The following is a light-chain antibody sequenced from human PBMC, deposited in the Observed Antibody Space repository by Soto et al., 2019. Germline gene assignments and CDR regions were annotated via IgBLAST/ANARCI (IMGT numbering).Light chain of an antibody. CDR2: RAS. Sequence: ILMTQSPATLSVSLGERATLSCRACQTIYSNVAWYQQRPGQAPRLLIYRASTRATGVPARFSGSGSGTEFTLTISSRQSEDFAVYYCRQYGTSLRFPVGGGTKVDIK. CDR3: RQYGTSLRFP. CDR1: QTIYSN. V-gene: IGKV3-15*01. J-gene: IGKJ4*01.